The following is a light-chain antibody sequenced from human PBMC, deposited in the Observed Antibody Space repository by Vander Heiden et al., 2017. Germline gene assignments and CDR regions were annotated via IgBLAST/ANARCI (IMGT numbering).Light chain of an antibody. Sequence: HMPRAPSSLSASVGDRVTITCRASQSISSYLNWYQQKPGKAPKLLIYAASSLQSGVPSRFSGSGSGTDFTLTISSLQPEDFATYYCQQSYSTPCTFGQGTRLEIK. CDR1: QSISSY. CDR2: AAS. J-gene: IGKJ5*01. V-gene: IGKV1-39*01. CDR3: QQSYSTPCT.